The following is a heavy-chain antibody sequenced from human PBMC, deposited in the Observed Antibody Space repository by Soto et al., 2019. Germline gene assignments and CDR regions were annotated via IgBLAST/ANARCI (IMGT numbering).Heavy chain of an antibody. D-gene: IGHD3-10*01. J-gene: IGHJ4*02. V-gene: IGHV4-30-4*01. Sequence: SETLSLTCAVSGASISSGGAYYWSWIRQSPGKGLEWIGYIHYSGSTYYNSSLKSRVTMSVDTAKHRFSLKVSSVTAADTAVYYFARSPKGIGNFDYWGQGTLVTVSS. CDR3: ARSPKGIGNFDY. CDR2: IHYSGST. CDR1: GASISSGGAYY.